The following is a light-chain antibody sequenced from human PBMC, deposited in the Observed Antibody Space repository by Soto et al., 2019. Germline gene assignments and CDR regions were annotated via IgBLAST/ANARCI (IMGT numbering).Light chain of an antibody. CDR3: SSYAGSNNLV. J-gene: IGLJ2*01. Sequence: QSVLTQPPSASGSPGQSVTISCTGTASDVGGYNSVSWYQQHPGKVPKLMIYEVNKRPSGVPARFSGSKSVNTASLTVSGLQAEDEADYYCSSYAGSNNLVFGGGTKVTVL. CDR2: EVN. V-gene: IGLV2-8*01. CDR1: ASDVGGYNS.